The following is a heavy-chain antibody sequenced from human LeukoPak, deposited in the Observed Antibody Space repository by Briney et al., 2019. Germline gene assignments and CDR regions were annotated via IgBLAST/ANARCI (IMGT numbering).Heavy chain of an antibody. J-gene: IGHJ4*02. CDR1: GFTFSSYS. CDR3: ARVSYVRGVTVYYFDH. Sequence: PGGCLRLSCAASGFTFSSYSMNWVRQAPGKGLEWVSSISSSRSYIYYADSVKGRFTISRDNAKNSLYLQMNSLRAEDTAIYYCARVSYVRGVTVYYFDHWGQGTLVPVFS. CDR2: ISSSRSYI. V-gene: IGHV3-21*01. D-gene: IGHD3-10*02.